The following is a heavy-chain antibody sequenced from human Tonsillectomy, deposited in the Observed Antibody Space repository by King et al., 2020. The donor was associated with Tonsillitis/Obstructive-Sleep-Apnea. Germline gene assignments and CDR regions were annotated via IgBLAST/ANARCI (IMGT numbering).Heavy chain of an antibody. V-gene: IGHV3-49*03. J-gene: IGHJ4*02. D-gene: IGHD4-17*01. Sequence: SWFRQAPGKGLEWVGFIRNNPSGGTTEYAASVKGRFTISRDDSKNIAYLQMNSLKSEATGMYYCRYADYGHFYSWGQGFLVTFSS. CDR3: RYADYGHFYS. CDR2: IRNNPSGGTT.